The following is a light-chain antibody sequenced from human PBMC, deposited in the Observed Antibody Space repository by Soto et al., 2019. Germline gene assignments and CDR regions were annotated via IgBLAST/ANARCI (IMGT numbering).Light chain of an antibody. CDR1: SSDVGGYNY. V-gene: IGLV2-14*01. J-gene: IGLJ1*01. Sequence: QSALTQPASVSGSPGQSITISCNGTSSDVGGYNYVSWYQQHPGKAPKLIIYEVSNRPSEISNRFSGSKSGNTASLTISGLQAEDEADYYCSSYTSGSTYVFGTGTKVTVL. CDR2: EVS. CDR3: SSYTSGSTYV.